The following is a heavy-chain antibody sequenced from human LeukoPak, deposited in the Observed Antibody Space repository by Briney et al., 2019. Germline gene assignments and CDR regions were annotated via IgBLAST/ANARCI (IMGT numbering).Heavy chain of an antibody. D-gene: IGHD2-2*01. V-gene: IGHV6-1*01. Sequence: SQTLSLTCAISGDSVSSNSAAWNWIRQSPSRGLEWLGRTYYRSKWYNDYAVSVKSRITINPDTSKNPFSLQLNSVTPEDTAVYYCAREYCSSTSCYGVYQWGSYFDYWGQGTLVTVSS. CDR2: TYYRSKWYN. CDR3: AREYCSSTSCYGVYQWGSYFDY. J-gene: IGHJ4*02. CDR1: GDSVSSNSAA.